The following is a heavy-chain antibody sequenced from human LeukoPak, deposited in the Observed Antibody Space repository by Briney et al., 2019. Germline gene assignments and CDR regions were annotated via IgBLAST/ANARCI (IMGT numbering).Heavy chain of an antibody. CDR3: ARDLRVWYGTAEI. CDR2: IGTAGDT. Sequence: GGSLRLSCAASGFTFSSYDMHWVRQATGKGLEWVSAIGTAGDTYYPGSVKGRFTISRDNAKSSLYLQMNSLTADDTAIYYCARDLRVWYGTAEIWGQGTMVTVSS. V-gene: IGHV3-13*01. CDR1: GFTFSSYD. J-gene: IGHJ3*02. D-gene: IGHD3-10*01.